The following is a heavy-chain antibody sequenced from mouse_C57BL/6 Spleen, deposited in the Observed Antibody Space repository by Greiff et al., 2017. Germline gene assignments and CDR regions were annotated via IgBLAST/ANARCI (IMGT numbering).Heavy chain of an antibody. CDR3: VRQNYGSSSYYFDY. V-gene: IGHV10-1*01. CDR2: IRSKSNNYAT. Sequence: EVKLMESGGGLVQPKGSLKLSCAASGFSFNTYAMNWVRQAPGKGLEWVARIRSKSNNYATYYADSVKDRFTISRDDSESMLYLQMNNLKTEDTAMYYCVRQNYGSSSYYFDYWGQGTTLTVSS. CDR1: GFSFNTYA. D-gene: IGHD1-1*01. J-gene: IGHJ2*01.